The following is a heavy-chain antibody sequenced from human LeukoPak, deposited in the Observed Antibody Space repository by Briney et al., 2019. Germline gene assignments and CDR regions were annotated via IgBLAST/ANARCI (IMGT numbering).Heavy chain of an antibody. CDR1: GGSFSGDY. D-gene: IGHD3-10*01. V-gene: IGHV4-34*01. Sequence: SETLSLTFAVYGGSFSGDYWSWIRQPPGKGLEWIGEINDSGSTNYDPSLKSRVTISVGTSKNQFSLKLSSVTAADTAVYYCARGQNYGSGSYRNYYYYYYGMDVWGQGTTVTVSS. J-gene: IGHJ6*02. CDR3: ARGQNYGSGSYRNYYYYYYGMDV. CDR2: INDSGST.